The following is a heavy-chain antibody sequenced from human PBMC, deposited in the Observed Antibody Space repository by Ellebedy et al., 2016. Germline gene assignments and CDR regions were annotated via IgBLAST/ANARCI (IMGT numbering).Heavy chain of an antibody. CDR3: ARCGRSGCRGGDAFDI. D-gene: IGHD1-26*01. J-gene: IGHJ3*02. Sequence: SETLSLTCTVSGDSITTYWWSWVRQPPGKGLEWIGYMYYSGSTNNNSSLESRVTISIDTSKNQCSLRLSSVTAADTAVYYCARCGRSGCRGGDAFDIWGQGRMVTVSS. CDR2: MYYSGST. V-gene: IGHV4-59*01. CDR1: GDSITTYW.